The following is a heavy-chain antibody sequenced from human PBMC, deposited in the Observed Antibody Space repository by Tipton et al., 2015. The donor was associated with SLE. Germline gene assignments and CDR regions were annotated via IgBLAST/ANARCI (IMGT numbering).Heavy chain of an antibody. J-gene: IGHJ4*02. D-gene: IGHD5-18*01. CDR3: ARTLGYKYFFDH. Sequence: TLSLTCSVSGGSITNYYWSWIRQSPGKGLEWIASINHRGSTYYNPSLKSRVTISLDTSKNQFSLKLTSVTAADTAVFYCARTLGYKYFFDHWGQGTLVPVSS. CDR2: INHRGST. CDR1: GGSITNYY. V-gene: IGHV4-38-2*02.